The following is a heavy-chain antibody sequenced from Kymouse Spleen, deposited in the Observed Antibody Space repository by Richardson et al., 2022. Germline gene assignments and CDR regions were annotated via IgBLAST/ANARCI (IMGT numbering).Heavy chain of an antibody. V-gene: IGHV3-7*01. D-gene: IGHD1-7*01. J-gene: IGHJ6*02. CDR3: AREDNWNYLSYYYYYGMDV. CDR2: IKQDGSEK. Sequence: EVQLVESGGGLVQPGGSLRLSCAASGFTFSSYWMSWVRQAPGKGLEWVANIKQDGSEKYYVDSVKGRFTISRDNAKNSLYLQMNSLRAEDTAVYYCAREDNWNYLSYYYYYGMDVWGQGTTVTVSS. CDR1: GFTFSSYW.